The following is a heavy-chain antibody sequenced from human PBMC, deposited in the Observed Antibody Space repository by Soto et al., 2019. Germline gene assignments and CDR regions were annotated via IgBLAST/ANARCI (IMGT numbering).Heavy chain of an antibody. V-gene: IGHV3-33*01. CDR3: ARDDYGQDC. CDR2: IWFDGGNK. J-gene: IGHJ4*02. D-gene: IGHD4-17*01. Sequence: QAQLVESGAGVVQPGRSLTVSCAASGFTFSNYHMHWVRQAPGKGLEWVAVIWFDGGNKYYADSVKGRFTISRDNSKNTLYLQMNSLRAEDTAIYYCARDDYGQDCWGQGTLVTVSS. CDR1: GFTFSNYH.